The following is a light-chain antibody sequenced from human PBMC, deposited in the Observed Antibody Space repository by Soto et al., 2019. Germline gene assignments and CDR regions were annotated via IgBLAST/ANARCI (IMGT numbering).Light chain of an antibody. CDR3: QQSYRTPSIT. J-gene: IGKJ5*01. CDR1: QSMSRY. CDR2: ASS. V-gene: IGKV1-39*01. Sequence: DIQMTQSPTSLSASVGDRVTLSCRASQSMSRYLNWYQQKPGKAPKLLLYASSSLQSGVPSRFSGSGSGTDFTLTISSLQPEDFATYYCQQSYRTPSITFGQGTRLEIK.